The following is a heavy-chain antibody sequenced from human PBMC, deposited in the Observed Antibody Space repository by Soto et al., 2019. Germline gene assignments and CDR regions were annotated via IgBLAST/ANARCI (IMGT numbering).Heavy chain of an antibody. D-gene: IGHD3-10*01. J-gene: IGHJ4*02. Sequence: GGSLRLSCVASGFTFSSYSMSWVRQAPGKGLEWVSGFRSGGDDGTTYYADSVKGRFTISRDNPKNTLFLQMNSLRAEDTAIYYCAKKVNSGPGSQYFDYWGQGTLVTVSS. CDR2: FRSGGDDGTT. CDR3: AKKVNSGPGSQYFDY. V-gene: IGHV3-23*01. CDR1: GFTFSSYS.